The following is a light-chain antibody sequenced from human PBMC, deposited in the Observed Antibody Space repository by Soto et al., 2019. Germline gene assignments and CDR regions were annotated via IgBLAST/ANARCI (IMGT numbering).Light chain of an antibody. CDR1: QDISNY. V-gene: IGKV1-33*01. Sequence: DVQMTQSPSSLSASVGDTITITCQASQDISNYLNWHQQKPGKGPKLLIHDSSNLEIGVPSRFSGSGSGTDFTLTIDNLQPEDIATYYCQQYENLPSFGGGTKVDIK. CDR3: QQYENLPS. J-gene: IGKJ4*01. CDR2: DSS.